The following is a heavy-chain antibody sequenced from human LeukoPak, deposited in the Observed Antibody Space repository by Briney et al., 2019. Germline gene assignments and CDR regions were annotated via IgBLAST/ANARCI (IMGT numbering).Heavy chain of an antibody. CDR3: ARRNVDLVVVVAAGGRVRRAFDI. J-gene: IGHJ3*02. D-gene: IGHD2-15*01. CDR2: IYYSGSA. Sequence: EPSETLSLTCTVSGGSISSYYWSWIRQPPGKGLEWIGYIYYSGSANYSPSLKSRVIISVDTSKNQISLKLTSVTAADTAVYYCARRNVDLVVVVAAGGRVRRAFDIWGQGTTVTVSS. V-gene: IGHV4-59*12. CDR1: GGSISSYY.